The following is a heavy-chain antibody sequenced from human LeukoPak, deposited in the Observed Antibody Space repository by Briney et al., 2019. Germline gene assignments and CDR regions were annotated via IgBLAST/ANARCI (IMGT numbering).Heavy chain of an antibody. CDR2: IYYSGST. D-gene: IGHD3-9*01. V-gene: IGHV4-59*01. Sequence: PSETLSLTCTVSGGSISSYYWSWLRQPPGKGLEWIWYIYYSGSTNYNPSLKSRVTISVDTSKNQFSLKLSSVTAADTAVYYCARDLLVITGPHHAFYIWGQGTMVTVSS. CDR1: GGSISSYY. CDR3: ARDLLVITGPHHAFYI. J-gene: IGHJ3*02.